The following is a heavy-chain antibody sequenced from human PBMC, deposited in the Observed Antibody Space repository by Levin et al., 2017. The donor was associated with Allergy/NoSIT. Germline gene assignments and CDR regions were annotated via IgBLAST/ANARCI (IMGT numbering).Heavy chain of an antibody. Sequence: RPGGSLRLSCEASGFTFSSYAMTWVRQAPGKGLEWVSGISSSGGSTYYADSVKGRFTISRDNSKNTLYLQMNSLGAEDTAEYYCAKSVGQSGDTALRQVDYWGQGTLVTVSS. V-gene: IGHV3-23*01. CDR2: ISSSGGST. J-gene: IGHJ4*02. CDR3: AKSVGQSGDTALRQVDY. D-gene: IGHD5-18*01. CDR1: GFTFSSYA.